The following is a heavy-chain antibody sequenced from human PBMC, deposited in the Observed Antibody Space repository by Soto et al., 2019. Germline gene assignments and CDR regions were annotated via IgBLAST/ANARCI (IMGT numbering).Heavy chain of an antibody. Sequence: NPXATLSLTCTVSGGSISSGGYYWSWIRQHPGKGLEWIGYIYYSGSTYYNPSLKSRVTISVDTSKDQFSLKLSSVTAADTAVYYCARATDNWFDPWGQGTLVTVSS. V-gene: IGHV4-31*03. D-gene: IGHD4-4*01. CDR2: IYYSGST. CDR3: ARATDNWFDP. J-gene: IGHJ5*02. CDR1: GGSISSGGYY.